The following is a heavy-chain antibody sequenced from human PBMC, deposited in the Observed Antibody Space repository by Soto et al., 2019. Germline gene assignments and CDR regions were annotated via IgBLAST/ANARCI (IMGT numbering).Heavy chain of an antibody. CDR2: MNPNSGNT. J-gene: IGHJ3*02. CDR3: ARRCAYDSSGYCDNAAFDI. D-gene: IGHD3-22*01. CDR1: GYTFTSYD. Sequence: ASVKVSCKASGYTFTSYDINWVRQATGQGLEWMGWMNPNSGNTGYAQKFQGRVTMTRNTSISTAYMELSSLRSEDTAVYYCARRCAYDSSGYCDNAAFDIWGQGTMVTVSS. V-gene: IGHV1-8*01.